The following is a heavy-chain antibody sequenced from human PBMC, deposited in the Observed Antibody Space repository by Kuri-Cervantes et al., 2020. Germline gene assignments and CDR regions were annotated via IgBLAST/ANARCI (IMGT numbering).Heavy chain of an antibody. CDR2: INTNTGNP. V-gene: IGHV7-4-1*02. CDR1: GYTFTSYA. CDR3: ARGFELLWFGELLYRSHYFDH. D-gene: IGHD3-10*01. Sequence: ASVKVSCKASGYTFTSYAMNWVRQAPGQGLEWMGWINTNTGNPTYAQGFTGRFVFSLDTSVSTAYLQISSLKAEDTAVYYCARGFELLWFGELLYRSHYFDHRGQGTLVTVSS. J-gene: IGHJ4*02.